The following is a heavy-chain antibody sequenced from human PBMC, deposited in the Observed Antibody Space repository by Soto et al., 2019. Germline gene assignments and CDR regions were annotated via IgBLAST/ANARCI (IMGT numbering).Heavy chain of an antibody. Sequence: GGSLRLSCAASGFTFSSYAMSWVRQAPGKGLEWVSAISGSGGSTYYADSVKGRSTISRDNSKNTLYLQMNSLRAEDTAVYYCAKVSLAVADNGYFQHWGQGTLVTVSS. J-gene: IGHJ1*01. CDR3: AKVSLAVADNGYFQH. V-gene: IGHV3-23*01. CDR2: ISGSGGST. CDR1: GFTFSSYA. D-gene: IGHD6-19*01.